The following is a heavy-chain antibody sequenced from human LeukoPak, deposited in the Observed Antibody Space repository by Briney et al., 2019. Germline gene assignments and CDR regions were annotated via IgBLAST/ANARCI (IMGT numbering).Heavy chain of an antibody. V-gene: IGHV4-38-2*02. Sequence: SETLSLTCTVSGYSISSGYYWGWIRQPPGKGLEWIGSIYHSGSTYYNPSLKSRVTISVDTSKNQFSLKLSSVTAADKAVYYCARSCRILDIVATIRARLGGNGFDIWGQGTMVTVSS. D-gene: IGHD5-12*01. J-gene: IGHJ3*02. CDR2: IYHSGST. CDR1: GYSISSGYY. CDR3: ARSCRILDIVATIRARLGGNGFDI.